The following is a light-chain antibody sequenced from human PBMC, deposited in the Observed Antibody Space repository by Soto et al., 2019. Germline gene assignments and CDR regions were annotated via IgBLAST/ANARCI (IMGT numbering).Light chain of an antibody. CDR1: QSVSSRY. CDR2: GAS. CDR3: QQYGSPPWT. Sequence: EMVFTQSQDTLFWSAGRRASLSYKASQSVSSRYLGWYQQRFGQAPRLLIYGASSRATGIPDRFSGSGSGTDFTLTITSLEPVDYAVYYCQQYGSPPWTFGQGTKVDIK. V-gene: IGKV3-20*01. J-gene: IGKJ1*01.